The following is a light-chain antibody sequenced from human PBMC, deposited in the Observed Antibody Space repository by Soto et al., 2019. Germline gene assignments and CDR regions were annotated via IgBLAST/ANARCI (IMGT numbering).Light chain of an antibody. Sequence: EIVLTQSPGILSLSPGERATLYCRASQIVTGTFLVWFQQKPGQAPRLLMYGASRRATGIPDRFSGSGSGTDFTLTISRLEPEDFAVYYCQLYLSSFLTFGGGTKVEIK. V-gene: IGKV3-20*01. CDR3: QLYLSSFLT. CDR2: GAS. CDR1: QIVTGTF. J-gene: IGKJ4*01.